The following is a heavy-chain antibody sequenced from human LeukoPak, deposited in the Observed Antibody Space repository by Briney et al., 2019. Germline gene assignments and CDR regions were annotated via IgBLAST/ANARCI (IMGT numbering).Heavy chain of an antibody. CDR2: INQDGSQT. V-gene: IGHV3-7*01. CDR1: QFTFPIYW. J-gene: IGHJ4*02. CDR3: ARAGARGSVDY. Sequence: GGSLRLTCLASQFTFPIYWMSWVRQAPGKGPEWVANINQDGSQTFYVDSVTGRFTISRDNAKNSLYLQMNSLSAEDTSVYYCARAGARGSVDYWGQGTLVTVSS. D-gene: IGHD3-10*01.